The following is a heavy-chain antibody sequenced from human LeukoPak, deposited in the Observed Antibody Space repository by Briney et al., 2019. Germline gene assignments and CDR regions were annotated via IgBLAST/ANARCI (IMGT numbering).Heavy chain of an antibody. CDR3: ARVGLGYCSSTSCYAYDY. V-gene: IGHV1-18*01. Sequence: ASVKVSCKASGYTFTSYGISWVRQAPGQGLEWMGWISAYNGNTNYAQKLQGRVTMTRDTSISTAYMELSRLRSDDTAVYYCARVGLGYCSSTSCYAYDYWGQGTLVTVSS. D-gene: IGHD2-2*01. CDR2: ISAYNGNT. CDR1: GYTFTSYG. J-gene: IGHJ4*02.